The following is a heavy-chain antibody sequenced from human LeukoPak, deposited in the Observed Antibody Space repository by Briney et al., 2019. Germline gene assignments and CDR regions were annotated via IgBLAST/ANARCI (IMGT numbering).Heavy chain of an antibody. CDR3: ARAGHNSNSGGYDF. J-gene: IGHJ4*02. V-gene: IGHV3-7*01. CDR1: GFTFSSYW. Sequence: PGGSLRLSCAASGFTFSSYWMSWVRQAPGKGLEWVANIKQDGSEKYYVDSVKGRFTISRDNAKNSLYLQMNSLRAEDTAVYYCARAGHNSNSGGYDFWGLGTLVTVSS. CDR2: IKQDGSEK. D-gene: IGHD3-22*01.